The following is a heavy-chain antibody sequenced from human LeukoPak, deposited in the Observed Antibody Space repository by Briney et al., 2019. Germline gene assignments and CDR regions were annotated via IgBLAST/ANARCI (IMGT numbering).Heavy chain of an antibody. CDR1: GGSISSGSYY. CDR3: ARGRYGDYVGEDGFDI. V-gene: IGHV4-61*02. CDR2: IYTSGST. D-gene: IGHD4-17*01. J-gene: IGHJ3*02. Sequence: PSQTLSLTCTVSGGSISSGSYYWSWIRQPAGKGLEWIGRIYTSGSTNYNPSLKSRVTISVDTSKNQFSLKLSSVTAADTAVYYCARGRYGDYVGEDGFDIWGQGTMVTVSS.